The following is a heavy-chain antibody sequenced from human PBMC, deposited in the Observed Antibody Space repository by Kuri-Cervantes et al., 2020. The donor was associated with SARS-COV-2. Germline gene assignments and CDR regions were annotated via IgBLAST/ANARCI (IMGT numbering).Heavy chain of an antibody. Sequence: GSLRLSCTVSSDSITSYYWSWIRQPPGKGLEWIGYIYYSGTTNYNPSLKSRVTISVDTSKNQFSLKLSSVTAADTAVYYCARGGGHCSSTSCYSYYYMDVWGKGTTVTVSS. D-gene: IGHD2-2*02. V-gene: IGHV4-59*01. CDR3: ARGGGHCSSTSCYSYYYMDV. CDR1: SDSITSYY. J-gene: IGHJ6*03. CDR2: IYYSGTT.